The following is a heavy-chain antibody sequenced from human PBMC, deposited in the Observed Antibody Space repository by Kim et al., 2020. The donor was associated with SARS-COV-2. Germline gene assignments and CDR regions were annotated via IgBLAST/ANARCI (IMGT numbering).Heavy chain of an antibody. CDR3: TTVSMR. D-gene: IGHD2-2*01. J-gene: IGHJ4*02. CDR1: GIPFSNAW. V-gene: IGHV3-15*01. Sequence: GGSLRLSCAVSGIPFSNAWFNWVRQSPGKRLEWVGRIKSKTDGGTSDLATPVKGRFAISRDDSENTLYLLMNNVKTDDSAVYYCTTVSMRWGQGTLVTVSS. CDR2: IKSKTDGGTS.